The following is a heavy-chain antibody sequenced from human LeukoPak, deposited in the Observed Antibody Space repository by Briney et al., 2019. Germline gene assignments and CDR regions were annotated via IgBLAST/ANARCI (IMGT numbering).Heavy chain of an antibody. Sequence: PGGSLRLSCAASGFTFSSYGMHWVRQAPGKGLEWVAVISYDGSNKYYADSVKGRFTISRDNSKNTLYLQMNSLRAEDTAVYYCARDIVATTNSGDYWGQGTLVTVSS. D-gene: IGHD5-12*01. V-gene: IGHV3-30*03. CDR1: GFTFSSYG. J-gene: IGHJ4*02. CDR3: ARDIVATTNSGDY. CDR2: ISYDGSNK.